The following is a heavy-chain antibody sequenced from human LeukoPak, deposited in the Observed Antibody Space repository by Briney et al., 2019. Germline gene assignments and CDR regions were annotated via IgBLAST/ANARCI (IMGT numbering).Heavy chain of an antibody. CDR3: ARANWSGYYRHFDY. Sequence: PSETLSLTCTVSGGSISSYYWSWIRQPPGKGLEWIGYIYYSGSTNYNPSLKSRVTISVDTSKNQFSLKLSSVTAADTAVYYCARANWSGYYRHFDYWGQGTLVTVSS. V-gene: IGHV4-59*01. J-gene: IGHJ4*02. D-gene: IGHD3-3*01. CDR2: IYYSGST. CDR1: GGSISSYY.